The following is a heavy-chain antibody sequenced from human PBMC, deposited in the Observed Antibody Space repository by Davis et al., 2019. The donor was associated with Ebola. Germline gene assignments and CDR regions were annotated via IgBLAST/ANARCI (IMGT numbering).Heavy chain of an antibody. D-gene: IGHD3-10*01. V-gene: IGHV1-18*01. CDR3: ARVLWFGELFDY. J-gene: IGHJ4*02. CDR1: GYTFTNYG. Sequence: ASVKVSCKASGYTFTNYGISWVRQAPGLGLEWMGWISAYNGNTNYTQKLQGRLTMTTDTSTSTAYMELRSLRSDDTAVYYCARVLWFGELFDYWGQGTLVTVSS. CDR2: ISAYNGNT.